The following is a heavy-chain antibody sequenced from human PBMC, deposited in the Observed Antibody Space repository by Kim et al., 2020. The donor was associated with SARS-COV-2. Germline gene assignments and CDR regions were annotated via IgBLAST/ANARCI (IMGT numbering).Heavy chain of an antibody. CDR2: MNPRSGRA. CDR3: ATETPPTD. J-gene: IGHJ4*02. CDR1: GFKFISFD. V-gene: IGHV1-8*01. Sequence: ASVKVSCKASGFKFISFDINWVRQAPGQGLQWLGWMNPRSGRAGYAQEFQGRVTMTRDISISTAYMDLSSLTSDDTAVYYCATETPPTDWGQGNLVSVSS.